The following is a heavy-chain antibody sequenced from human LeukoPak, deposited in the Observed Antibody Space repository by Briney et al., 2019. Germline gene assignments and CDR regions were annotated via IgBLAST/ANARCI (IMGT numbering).Heavy chain of an antibody. V-gene: IGHV4-59*01. CDR3: ARHGYYRGWFDP. D-gene: IGHD3-22*01. CDR2: IYYSGST. CDR1: GGSISSYY. J-gene: IGHJ5*02. Sequence: SETLSLTCTVSGGSISSYYWSWIRQPPGKGLEWIGYIYYSGSTNYNPSLKSRVTISVDTSKNQFSLKLSSVTATDTAVYYCARHGYYRGWFDPWGQGTLVTVSS.